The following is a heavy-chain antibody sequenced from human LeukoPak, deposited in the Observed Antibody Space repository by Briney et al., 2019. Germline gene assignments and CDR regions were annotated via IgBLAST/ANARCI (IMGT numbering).Heavy chain of an antibody. V-gene: IGHV4-31*03. CDR3: AIYCSGGSCYPSGIGY. J-gene: IGHJ4*02. Sequence: SQTLSLTCTVSGGSISSGGYYWSWIRQHPGKGLEWIGYIYYSGSTYYNPSLKSRVTISVDTSKSQFSLKLSSVTAADTAMYYCAIYCSGGSCYPSGIGYWGQGTLVTVSS. CDR1: GGSISSGGYY. CDR2: IYYSGST. D-gene: IGHD2-15*01.